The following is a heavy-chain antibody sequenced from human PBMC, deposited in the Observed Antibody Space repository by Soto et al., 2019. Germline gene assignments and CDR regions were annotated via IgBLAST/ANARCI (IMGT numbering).Heavy chain of an antibody. CDR1: GFTFSSYA. CDR2: ISYDGSNK. V-gene: IGHV3-30-3*01. Sequence: GESLKISCAASGFTFSSYAMHWVRQAPGKGLEWVAVISYDGSNKYYADSVKGRFTISRDNSKNTLYLQMNSLRAEDTAVYYCASEIIVVPAAADRPEPFYYYGMDVWGQGTTVTVSS. J-gene: IGHJ6*02. CDR3: ASEIIVVPAAADRPEPFYYYGMDV. D-gene: IGHD2-2*01.